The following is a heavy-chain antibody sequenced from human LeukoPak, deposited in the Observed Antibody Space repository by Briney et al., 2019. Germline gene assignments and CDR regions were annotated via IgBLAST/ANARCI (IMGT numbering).Heavy chain of an antibody. CDR3: ATITMLRGVTIDY. CDR1: GDSISTYY. V-gene: IGHV4-59*08. Sequence: SETLSLTCTVSGDSISTYYWSWIRQPPGKGLEWIGYIYYSGSTNYNPSLKSRVTISVDASKNQFSLKLSSVTAADTAVYYCATITMLRGVTIDYWGQGTLVTVSA. D-gene: IGHD3-10*01. CDR2: IYYSGST. J-gene: IGHJ4*02.